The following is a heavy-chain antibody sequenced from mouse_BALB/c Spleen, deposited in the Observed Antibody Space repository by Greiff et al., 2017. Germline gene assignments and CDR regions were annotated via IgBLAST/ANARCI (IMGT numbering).Heavy chain of an antibody. CDR2: ISSGSSTI. D-gene: IGHD2-2*01. CDR1: GFTFSSFG. V-gene: IGHV5-17*02. J-gene: IGHJ2*01. CDR3: ARGGYVDY. Sequence: EVQGVESGGGLVQPGGSRKLSCAASGFTFSSFGMHWVRQAPEKGLEWVAYISSGSSTIYYADTVKGRFTISRDNPKNTLFLQMTSLRSEDTAMYYCARGGYVDYWGQGTTLTVSS.